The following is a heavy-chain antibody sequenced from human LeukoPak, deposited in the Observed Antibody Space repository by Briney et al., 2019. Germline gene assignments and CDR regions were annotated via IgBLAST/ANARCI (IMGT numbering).Heavy chain of an antibody. D-gene: IGHD3-22*01. CDR1: GFTFSSYW. CDR3: VNGGYFAFDI. CDR2: IKQDGSEK. J-gene: IGHJ3*02. V-gene: IGHV3-7*01. Sequence: PGGSLRLSCAASGFTFSSYWMSWVRQAPGKGLEWVANIKQDGSEKYYVDSVKGRFTISRDNAKISLYLQMNSLRAEDTAVYYCVNGGYFAFDIWGQGTMVTVSS.